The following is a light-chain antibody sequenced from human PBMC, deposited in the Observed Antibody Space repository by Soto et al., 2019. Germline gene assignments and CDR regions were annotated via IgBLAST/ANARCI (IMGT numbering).Light chain of an antibody. V-gene: IGKV3D-20*02. CDR3: QQRSNWPLLT. J-gene: IGKJ4*01. CDR1: QSVSGSY. Sequence: EIVLTQSPGTLSLSPGERATLSCRASQSVSGSYLAWYQQKPGQSPRLLIYDASSRATGIPARFSGSGSGTDFTLTISSLEPEDFAVYYCQQRSNWPLLTFGGGAKVEIK. CDR2: DAS.